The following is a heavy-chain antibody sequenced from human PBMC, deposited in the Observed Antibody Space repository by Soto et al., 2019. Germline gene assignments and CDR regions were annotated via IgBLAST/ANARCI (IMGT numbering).Heavy chain of an antibody. V-gene: IGHV4-34*01. D-gene: IGHD3-9*01. J-gene: IGHJ3*02. CDR3: ARGGSNDWQVAFDI. Sequence: PSETLSLTCVVSGGSFSTYYYNWIRQSPRKGLEWIGEINHSGSNNYSPSLKSRVTMSLDTSKNQFSLKLTSVTAADTAVYYCARGGSNDWQVAFDIWGQGTRVTVSS. CDR2: INHSGSN. CDR1: GGSFSTYY.